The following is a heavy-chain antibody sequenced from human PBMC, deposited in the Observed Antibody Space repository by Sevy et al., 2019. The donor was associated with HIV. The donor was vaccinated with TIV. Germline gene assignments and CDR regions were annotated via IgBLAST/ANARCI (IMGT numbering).Heavy chain of an antibody. J-gene: IGHJ6*02. CDR1: GFTFGDYA. Sequence: GSLRLSCTASGFTFGDYAMSWFRQAPGKGLEWVGFIRSKAYGGTTEYAASVKGRFTISRDDSKSIAYLQMNSLKTEDTAVYYCTRDSSGWYGARYYYYGMDVWGQGTTVTVSS. V-gene: IGHV3-49*03. CDR3: TRDSSGWYGARYYYYGMDV. CDR2: IRSKAYGGTT. D-gene: IGHD6-19*01.